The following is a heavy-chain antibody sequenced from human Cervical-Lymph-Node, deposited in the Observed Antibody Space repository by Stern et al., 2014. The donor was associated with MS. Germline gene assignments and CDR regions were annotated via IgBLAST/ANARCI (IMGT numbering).Heavy chain of an antibody. J-gene: IGHJ5*02. CDR3: TRGDLVIVSVVLGRFDP. D-gene: IGHD2/OR15-2a*01. V-gene: IGHV1-2*06. CDR2: INPKSGGT. CDR1: GYSFSDFY. Sequence: VPLVHSGAAVKKPGASMKVSCKASGYSFSDFYIHWVRQAPGQGLEWMGRINPKSGGTKYAQKFRGRVTMTRDTSISTAYMELSRLKSDDTAVYYCTRGDLVIVSVVLGRFDPWGQGTLATVAS.